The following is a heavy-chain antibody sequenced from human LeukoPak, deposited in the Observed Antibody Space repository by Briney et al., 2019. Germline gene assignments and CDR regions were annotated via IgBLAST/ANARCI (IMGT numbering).Heavy chain of an antibody. V-gene: IGHV1-2*02. CDR3: AKNSGSYLGDDY. CDR2: INPNSGGT. Sequence: GASVKVSCKASGYTFTGYYMHWVRQAPGQGLEWMGWINPNSGGTNYAQKLQGRVTMTTDTSTSTAYMELRSLRSDDTAVYYCAKNSGSYLGDDYWGQGTLVTVSS. J-gene: IGHJ4*02. D-gene: IGHD1-26*01. CDR1: GYTFTGYY.